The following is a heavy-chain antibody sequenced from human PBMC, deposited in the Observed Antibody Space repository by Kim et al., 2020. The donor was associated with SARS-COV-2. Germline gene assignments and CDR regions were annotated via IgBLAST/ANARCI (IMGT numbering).Heavy chain of an antibody. CDR2: MNPNSGNT. CDR1: GYTFTSYD. V-gene: IGHV1-8*01. CDR3: ARASDRDGYPYYGMDV. D-gene: IGHD5-12*01. Sequence: ASVKVSCKASGYTFTSYDINWVRQATGQGLEWMGWMNPNSGNTGYAQKFQGRVTMTRNTSISTAYMELSSLRSEDTAVYYCARASDRDGYPYYGMDVWGQGTTVTVSS. J-gene: IGHJ6*02.